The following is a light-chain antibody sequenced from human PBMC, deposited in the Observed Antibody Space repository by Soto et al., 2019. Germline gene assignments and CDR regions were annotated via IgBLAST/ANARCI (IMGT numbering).Light chain of an antibody. CDR1: TSNIGNNY. CDR3: AAWDSGLSAVV. V-gene: IGLV1-51*02. J-gene: IGLJ2*01. Sequence: QSVLTQPPSVSAVPGQKVTISCSGSTSNIGNNYVSWYQQLPGAAPRLIISEVDKRPSGIPDRFSGSKSGTSATLGITGLQTGDEADFYCAAWDSGLSAVVFGGGTKLTVL. CDR2: EVD.